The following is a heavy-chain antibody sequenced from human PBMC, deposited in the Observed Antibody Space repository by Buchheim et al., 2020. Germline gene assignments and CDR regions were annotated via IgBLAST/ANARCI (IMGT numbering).Heavy chain of an antibody. D-gene: IGHD3-22*01. Sequence: QVQLQQWGAGLLKPSETLSLTCAVYGGSFSGYYWSWIRQPPGKGLEWIGEINHSGSTNYNPSLKSRFTISVDTSKNQFSLKLSSVTAADTAVYYCARGRRYYYDSSGYYYVDWGQGTL. CDR1: GGSFSGYY. CDR3: ARGRRYYYDSSGYYYVD. J-gene: IGHJ4*02. V-gene: IGHV4-34*01. CDR2: INHSGST.